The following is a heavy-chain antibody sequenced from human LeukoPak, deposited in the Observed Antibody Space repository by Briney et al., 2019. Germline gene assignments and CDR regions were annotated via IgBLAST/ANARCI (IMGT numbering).Heavy chain of an antibody. J-gene: IGHJ1*01. CDR2: IYYSGST. D-gene: IGHD4-17*01. V-gene: IGHV4-59*01. Sequence: SETLSLTGTVSGGSISSYYWSWIRQPPGQGLEWNGYIYYSGSTNYNPSLKSRVTISVDTSKNQFSLKLSSVTAADTAVYYCASYGARTGYFQHWGQGTLVTVSS. CDR1: GGSISSYY. CDR3: ASYGARTGYFQH.